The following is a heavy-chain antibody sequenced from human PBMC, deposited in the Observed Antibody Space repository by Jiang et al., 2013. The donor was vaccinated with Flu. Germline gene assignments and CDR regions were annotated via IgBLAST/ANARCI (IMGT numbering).Heavy chain of an antibody. D-gene: IGHD1-14*01. CDR3: AKDREPTYIHYMDV. CDR1: GFIFSSYD. CDR2: ISYDGTNE. J-gene: IGHJ6*02. V-gene: IGHV3-30*18. Sequence: VQLVESGGGVVQPGRSLRLSCAASGFIFSSYDMHWVRQAPGKGLEWVTLISYDGTNEYYADSVKGRFTISRDNSKNTLYLQMNSLTTEDTAVYYCAKDREPTYIHYMDVWGQGTTVTVSS.